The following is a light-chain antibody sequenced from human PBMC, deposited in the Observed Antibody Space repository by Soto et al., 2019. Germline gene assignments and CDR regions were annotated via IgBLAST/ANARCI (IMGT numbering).Light chain of an antibody. V-gene: IGLV1-40*01. CDR1: SSDIGAGYD. J-gene: IGLJ2*01. CDR2: GNS. CDR3: QSYDSSVSGPVV. Sequence: QSVLTQPPSVSGAPGQRVTISCTKSSSDIGAGYDVHWYQQLPGTAPKLLIYGNSNRPSGVPDRFSGSKSGTSASLAITGLQAEDEGDYYCQSYDSSVSGPVVFGGGTKLTVL.